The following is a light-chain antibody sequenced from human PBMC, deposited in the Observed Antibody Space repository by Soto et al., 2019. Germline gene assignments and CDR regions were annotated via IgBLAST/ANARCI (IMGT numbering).Light chain of an antibody. V-gene: IGKV2-30*01. CDR2: KVS. J-gene: IGKJ2*01. CDR1: QSLVDSDGNTY. CDR3: MQGTFAPHT. Sequence: DVVMTQSPLSLPVTLGQPASISCRSSQSLVDSDGNTYLSWFQQRPGQSPRRLIYKVSNRDSGVPDRFSGSGSGSYFTLSIRRVEADDVGTYYCMQGTFAPHTFGRGTKLEIK.